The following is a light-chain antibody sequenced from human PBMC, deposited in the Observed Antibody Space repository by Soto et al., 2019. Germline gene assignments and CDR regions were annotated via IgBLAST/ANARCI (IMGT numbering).Light chain of an antibody. CDR3: QKYDSAPLT. CDR1: QGFSNS. J-gene: IGKJ4*01. CDR2: GAS. V-gene: IGKV1-27*01. Sequence: DIQMTQSPSSLTASIGDRVTISCRASQGFSNSLAWYQQKPGIVPTLLIYGASILQSGVPSRFSGSGSGTEFTLTISCLQPEDVATYFCQKYDSAPLTFGGGTKVEIK.